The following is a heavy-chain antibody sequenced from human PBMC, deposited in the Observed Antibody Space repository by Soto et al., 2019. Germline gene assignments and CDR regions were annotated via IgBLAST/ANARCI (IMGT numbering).Heavy chain of an antibody. J-gene: IGHJ4*02. Sequence: GGSLRLSCAASGFTFSSYGMHWVRQAPGKGLEWVAVISYDGSNKYYADSVKGRFTISRDNSKNTLYLQMNSLRAEDTAVYYCAKEETYGDLIDYWGQGTLVTVSS. CDR2: ISYDGSNK. D-gene: IGHD4-17*01. V-gene: IGHV3-30*18. CDR3: AKEETYGDLIDY. CDR1: GFTFSSYG.